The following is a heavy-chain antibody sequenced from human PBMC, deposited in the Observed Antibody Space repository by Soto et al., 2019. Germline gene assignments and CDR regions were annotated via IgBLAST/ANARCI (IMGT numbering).Heavy chain of an antibody. CDR3: ARGWGLVS. V-gene: IGHV1-69*01. CDR2: IIPLHGTT. J-gene: IGHJ4*02. CDR1: GGSLTSYP. Sequence: QMEQSGAEVRKPGSSVKVSCKPSGGSLTSYPMAWVRQAPGQGFEWMGGIIPLHGTTEYAQKFQGRVTITADESTNRATLELTGLTSEDTAGYYCARGWGLVSWGQGTLVTVSS. D-gene: IGHD3-16*01.